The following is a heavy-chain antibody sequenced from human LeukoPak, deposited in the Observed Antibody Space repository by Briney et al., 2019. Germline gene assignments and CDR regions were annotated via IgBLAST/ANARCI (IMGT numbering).Heavy chain of an antibody. CDR1: GYTFTNYG. V-gene: IGHV1-18*01. CDR3: ARRGGDYGDY. D-gene: IGHD3-16*01. J-gene: IGHJ4*02. CDR2: ISAYNGHT. Sequence: ASVKVSCKASGYTFTNYGISWVRQAPGQGLEWMGWISAYNGHTNYAQKVQTRVSMTTDTSTSTAYMELKNLRSHDTAVYYCARRGGDYGDYWGQGTLVTVSS.